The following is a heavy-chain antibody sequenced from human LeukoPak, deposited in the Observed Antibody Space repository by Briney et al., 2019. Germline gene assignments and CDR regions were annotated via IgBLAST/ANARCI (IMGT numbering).Heavy chain of an antibody. D-gene: IGHD3-10*01. CDR1: GFTFSTCW. J-gene: IGHJ4*02. CDR2: IKNDGSET. Sequence: GGSLRLSCAASGFTFSTCWMSWVRQAPGQGLEWVANIKNDGSETYYVDSVKGRFTISRDNAKNSLCLQMNSLRAEDTAVYYCARDWDGSGTSLDYWGQGTLVTVSS. V-gene: IGHV3-7*04. CDR3: ARDWDGSGTSLDY.